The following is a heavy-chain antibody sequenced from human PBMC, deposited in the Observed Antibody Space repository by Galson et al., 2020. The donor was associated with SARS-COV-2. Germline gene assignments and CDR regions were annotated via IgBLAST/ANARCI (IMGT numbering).Heavy chain of an antibody. V-gene: IGHV4-4*07. CDR1: GGSISSYY. Sequence: SETLSLTCTVSGGSISSYYWRWIRQPAGKGLERIGRIYTSGSTTYNPSLKSRVTMSVDTSKNQFSLNLSSMTAADTAVYYCARDWGWNYMDVWGKGTTVTVSS. J-gene: IGHJ6*03. CDR3: ARDWGWNYMDV. D-gene: IGHD3-16*01. CDR2: IYTSGST.